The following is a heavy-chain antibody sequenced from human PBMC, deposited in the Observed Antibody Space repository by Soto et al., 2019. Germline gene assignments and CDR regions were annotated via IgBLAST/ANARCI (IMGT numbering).Heavy chain of an antibody. CDR2: ISSSSSYI. D-gene: IGHD3-10*01. CDR1: GFTFSSYS. V-gene: IGHV3-21*01. Sequence: SLRLSCAASGFTFSSYSMNWVRQAPGKGLEWVSSISSSSSYIYYADSVKGRFTISRDNAKNSLYLQMNSLRAEDTAVYYCARDRRHYGSGSYFNWFDPWGQGTLVTVSS. CDR3: ARDRRHYGSGSYFNWFDP. J-gene: IGHJ5*02.